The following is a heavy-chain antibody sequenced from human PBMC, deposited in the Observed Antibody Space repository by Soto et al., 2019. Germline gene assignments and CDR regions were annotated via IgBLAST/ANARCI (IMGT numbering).Heavy chain of an antibody. CDR3: ARDNSRSFWSGYIDY. Sequence: PGGSLRLSCAASGFTFSSYSMNWVRQAPGKGLEWVSSISSSSSYIYYADSVKGRFTISRDNAKNSLYLQMNSLRAEDTAVYYCARDNSRSFWSGYIDYWGQGTLVTVSS. CDR2: ISSSSSYI. V-gene: IGHV3-21*01. D-gene: IGHD3-3*01. CDR1: GFTFSSYS. J-gene: IGHJ4*02.